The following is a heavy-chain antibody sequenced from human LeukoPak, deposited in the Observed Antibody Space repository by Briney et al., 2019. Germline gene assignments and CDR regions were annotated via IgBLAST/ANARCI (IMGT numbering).Heavy chain of an antibody. Sequence: GSLRPSCVGSGFTFSTYSMNWVRQAPGKGLEWVSYISSGSNTIYYADSVKGRFTISRDNAKNSLYLQMNSLRAEDTAVYYCARRFGSGCFDYWGQGTLVTVSS. CDR3: ARRFGSGCFDY. D-gene: IGHD6-19*01. CDR2: ISSGSNTI. J-gene: IGHJ4*02. CDR1: GFTFSTYS. V-gene: IGHV3-48*01.